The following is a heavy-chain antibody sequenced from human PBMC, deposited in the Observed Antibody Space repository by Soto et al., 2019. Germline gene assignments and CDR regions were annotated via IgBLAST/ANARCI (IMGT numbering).Heavy chain of an antibody. Sequence: QVQLVESGGGVVQPGRSLRLSCAASGFTFSSYGMHWVRQAPGKGLEWVAVIWYDGSNKYYADSVKGRFTISRDNSKNTLYLQMNSLRAEDTAVYYCARDPRYRQQLVEAEYFQHWGQGTLVTVSS. D-gene: IGHD6-13*01. CDR3: ARDPRYRQQLVEAEYFQH. CDR2: IWYDGSNK. CDR1: GFTFSSYG. V-gene: IGHV3-33*01. J-gene: IGHJ1*01.